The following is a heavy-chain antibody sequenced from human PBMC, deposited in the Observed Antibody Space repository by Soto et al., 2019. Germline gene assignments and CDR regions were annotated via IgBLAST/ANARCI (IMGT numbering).Heavy chain of an antibody. CDR3: ARDLGVALASLTLDF. V-gene: IGHV3-23*01. Sequence: GGSLRLSCAASGFTFSSYAMSWVRQAPGKGLEWVSTISGSGGSTYYADSVKGRFTISRDDAKNSIYLQMNSLRAEDTGVYYCARDLGVALASLTLDFWGRGTLVTVSS. D-gene: IGHD2-15*01. J-gene: IGHJ4*02. CDR2: ISGSGGST. CDR1: GFTFSSYA.